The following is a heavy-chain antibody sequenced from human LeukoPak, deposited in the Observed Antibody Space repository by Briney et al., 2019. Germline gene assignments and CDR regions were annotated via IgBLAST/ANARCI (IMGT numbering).Heavy chain of an antibody. CDR2: ISYDGSNK. Sequence: GGSLRLSCAASGFTFSSYGMHWVRQAPGKGLEWVAVISYDGSNKFYADSVKGRFTISRDNSKNTLYLQMISLRAEGTAVYYCAKDYYESSGYYKDSFDYWGQGTLVTVSS. D-gene: IGHD3-22*01. J-gene: IGHJ4*02. V-gene: IGHV3-30*18. CDR1: GFTFSSYG. CDR3: AKDYYESSGYYKDSFDY.